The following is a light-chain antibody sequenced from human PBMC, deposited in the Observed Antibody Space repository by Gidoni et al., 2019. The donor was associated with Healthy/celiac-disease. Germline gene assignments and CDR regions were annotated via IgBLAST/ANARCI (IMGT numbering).Light chain of an antibody. Sequence: QSVLTQPPSASGTPGQGLTISCSGSSSNIGSNTVNWYQQLPGTAPKLLIYSNNKRPSGVPDRFSGSKSGTSASLAISGLQSEDEADYYCAAWDDSRNGVVFGGGTKLTVL. V-gene: IGLV1-44*01. CDR1: SSNIGSNT. CDR3: AAWDDSRNGVV. J-gene: IGLJ2*01. CDR2: SNN.